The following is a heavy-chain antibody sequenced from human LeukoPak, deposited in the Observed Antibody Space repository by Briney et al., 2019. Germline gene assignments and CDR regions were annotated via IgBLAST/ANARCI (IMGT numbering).Heavy chain of an antibody. CDR3: ARASGSYDY. CDR2: ISYDGSNK. Sequence: GGSLRLSCAASGFTFSSYAMHRVRQAPGKGLEWVAVISYDGSNKYYADSVKGRFTISRDNSKNTLYLQMNSLRAEDTAVYYCARASGSYDYWGQGTLVTVSS. CDR1: GFTFSSYA. V-gene: IGHV3-30-3*01. J-gene: IGHJ4*02. D-gene: IGHD1-26*01.